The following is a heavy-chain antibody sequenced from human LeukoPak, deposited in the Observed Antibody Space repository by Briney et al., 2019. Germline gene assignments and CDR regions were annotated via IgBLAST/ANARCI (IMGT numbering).Heavy chain of an antibody. CDR2: ISSSGSTI. V-gene: IGHV3-11*01. Sequence: GGSLRLSCAASGFTFSSYAMSWIRQAPGKGLEWVSYISSSGSTIYYADSVKGRFTISRDNAKNSLYLQMSSLRAEDTAVYYCARVSGDHEAFDIWGQGTMVTVSS. D-gene: IGHD4-17*01. CDR3: ARVSGDHEAFDI. CDR1: GFTFSSYA. J-gene: IGHJ3*02.